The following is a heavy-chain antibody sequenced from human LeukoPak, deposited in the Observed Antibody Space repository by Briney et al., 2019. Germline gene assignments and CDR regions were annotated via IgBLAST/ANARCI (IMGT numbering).Heavy chain of an antibody. J-gene: IGHJ4*02. D-gene: IGHD2-2*01. Sequence: PSETLSLTGTVSGGSISSNYWSWIRQPPGNELQWIGYVSYSGSTNYNPSLKSPDTISVDTSKSQFSLKLSSVTAADTAMYYCVRHSTQKFVADYWGQGTLVTVSS. V-gene: IGHV4-59*08. CDR1: GGSISSNY. CDR2: VSYSGST. CDR3: VRHSTQKFVADY.